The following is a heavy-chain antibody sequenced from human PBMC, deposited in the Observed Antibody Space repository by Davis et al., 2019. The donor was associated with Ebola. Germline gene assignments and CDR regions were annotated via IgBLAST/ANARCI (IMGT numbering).Heavy chain of an antibody. CDR3: ARDRQCADNRCSGVEWFDS. V-gene: IGHV3-66*01. D-gene: IGHD3-10*02. J-gene: IGHJ5*01. CDR2: IYSGGSA. Sequence: GESLKISCVASGFLVSNNYINWVSQVPGKGMEWVAAIYSGGSAHYRDSVKGRFIISRDNSKNTVDLQMNSLRAEDTALYYCARDRQCADNRCSGVEWFDSWGQGTLVTVSS. CDR1: GFLVSNNY.